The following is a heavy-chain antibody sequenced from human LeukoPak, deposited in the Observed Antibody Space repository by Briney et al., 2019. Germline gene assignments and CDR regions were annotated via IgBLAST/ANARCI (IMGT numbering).Heavy chain of an antibody. J-gene: IGHJ4*02. CDR2: ISAYNGNT. V-gene: IGHV1-18*01. D-gene: IGHD6-19*01. Sequence: ASVKVSFKASGYTFTIYGISWVRQAPGQGLEWMGWISAYNGNTNYAQKLQGRVTMTTDTSTSTAYMELGSLRSDDAAVYYCARIHEPGIAVAALDYWGQGTLVTVSS. CDR3: ARIHEPGIAVAALDY. CDR1: GYTFTIYG.